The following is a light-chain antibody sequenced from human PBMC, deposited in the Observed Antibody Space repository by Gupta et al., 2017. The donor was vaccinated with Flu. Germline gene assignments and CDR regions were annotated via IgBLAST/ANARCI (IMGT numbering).Light chain of an antibody. CDR1: QTVHTNY. Sequence: IVLTQSPATLSLSPGDRVTVSCRASQTVHTNYLAWYQHKAGQAPRLLIYATSTRATGVPDRFSGSGSGTDYTLTISRLEPDDFATYYCQHFGNSPRYSFGQGTKLEMK. V-gene: IGKV3-20*01. CDR2: ATS. CDR3: QHFGNSPRYS. J-gene: IGKJ2*03.